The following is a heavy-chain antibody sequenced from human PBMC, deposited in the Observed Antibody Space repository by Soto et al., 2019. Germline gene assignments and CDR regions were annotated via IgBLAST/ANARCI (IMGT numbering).Heavy chain of an antibody. Sequence: GASGKGSCNDSGRTFTSHDMHWVRQAPGQRLEWMGRINVINGNAYYSQRFQGRATFTRDTSATTGYMELSSLISGDTAVYYCVVSRCLWAFDYWGQ. CDR1: GRTFTSHD. J-gene: IGHJ4*02. D-gene: IGHD3-16*01. CDR3: VVSRCLWAFDY. CDR2: INVINGNA. V-gene: IGHV1-3*01.